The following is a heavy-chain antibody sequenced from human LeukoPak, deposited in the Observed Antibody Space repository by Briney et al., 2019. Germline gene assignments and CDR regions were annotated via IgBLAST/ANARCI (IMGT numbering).Heavy chain of an antibody. Sequence: PGRSLRLSCAASGFTFSSYGMHWVRQAPGKGLEWVAVISYDGSNKYYADSVKGRFTISRDNSKNTLYLQMNSLRAEDTAVYYCAKGFVDYWGQGTLVTVSS. J-gene: IGHJ4*02. CDR3: AKGFVDY. V-gene: IGHV3-30*18. CDR1: GFTFSSYG. D-gene: IGHD2-15*01. CDR2: ISYDGSNK.